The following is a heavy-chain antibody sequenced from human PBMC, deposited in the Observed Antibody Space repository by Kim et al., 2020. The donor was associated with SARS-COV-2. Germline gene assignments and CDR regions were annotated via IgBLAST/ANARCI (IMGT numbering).Heavy chain of an antibody. V-gene: IGHV3-30*18. Sequence: GGSLRLSCAASGFTFSVYGMHWVRQAPGKGLEWLTVISYDGSNKYYSDSVKGRFTVSRDNSKNTLYLHMNSLSAEDTAVYYCAKSAHCRGGTCYDALSDSGQGTRVTVSS. D-gene: IGHD2-15*01. CDR2: ISYDGSNK. J-gene: IGHJ4*02. CDR1: GFTFSVYG. CDR3: AKSAHCRGGTCYDALSD.